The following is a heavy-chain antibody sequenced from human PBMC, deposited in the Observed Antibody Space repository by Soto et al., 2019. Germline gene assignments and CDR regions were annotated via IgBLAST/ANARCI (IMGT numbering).Heavy chain of an antibody. CDR1: GFTFSSYA. V-gene: IGHV3-23*01. CDR2: ISGIGHST. CDR3: AKRIMATIGHFDS. D-gene: IGHD5-12*01. Sequence: PGGSLRLSCAASGFTFSSYAMSWVRQPPEKGLEWVSSISGIGHSTYDADSVKGLFTISRDNSRNTLFLQMSSLSAEDTAVYYCAKRIMATIGHFDSWGQGALVAVSS. J-gene: IGHJ4*02.